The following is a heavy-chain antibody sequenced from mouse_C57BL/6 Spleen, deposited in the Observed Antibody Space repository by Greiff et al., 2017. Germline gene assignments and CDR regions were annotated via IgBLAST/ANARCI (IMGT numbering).Heavy chain of an antibody. V-gene: IGHV5-17*01. CDR3: ARHTMAPAMDY. CDR1: GFTFSDYG. D-gene: IGHD1-1*02. Sequence: EVKLQESGGGLVKPGGSLKLSCAASGFTFSDYGMHWVRQAPEKGLEWVAYISSGSSTIYYADTVKGRCTISRDNAKNTLFLQMTSLRSEDTAMDYCARHTMAPAMDYGGQGTSGTVSS. CDR2: ISSGSSTI. J-gene: IGHJ4*01.